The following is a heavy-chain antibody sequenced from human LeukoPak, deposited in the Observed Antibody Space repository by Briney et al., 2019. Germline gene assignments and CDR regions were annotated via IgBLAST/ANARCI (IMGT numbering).Heavy chain of an antibody. Sequence: RGSVKVSCKASGGTFSSYAISWVRQAPGQGLEWMGGIIPIFGTANYAQKFQGRVTITADESTSTAYMELSSLRSEDTAVYYCAREGIRGEPLTEDYWGQGTLVTVSS. CDR2: IIPIFGTA. CDR3: AREGIRGEPLTEDY. J-gene: IGHJ4*02. V-gene: IGHV1-69*13. CDR1: GGTFSSYA. D-gene: IGHD1-26*01.